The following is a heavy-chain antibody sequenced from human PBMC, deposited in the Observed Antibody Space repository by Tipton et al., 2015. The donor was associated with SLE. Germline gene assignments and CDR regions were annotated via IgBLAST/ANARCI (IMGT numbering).Heavy chain of an antibody. D-gene: IGHD3-3*01. CDR2: INHSGSS. Sequence: TLSLTCTVSGGSFTSHYWSWIRQPPGKGLEWIGEINHSGSSNSNPPLKSRVTMSVDTSKNQFSLNLTSVTAADTAVYYCARLRISGVLTGSYEYGMDVWGQGTAVTVSS. J-gene: IGHJ6*02. CDR3: ARLRISGVLTGSYEYGMDV. CDR1: GGSFTSHY. V-gene: IGHV4-34*01.